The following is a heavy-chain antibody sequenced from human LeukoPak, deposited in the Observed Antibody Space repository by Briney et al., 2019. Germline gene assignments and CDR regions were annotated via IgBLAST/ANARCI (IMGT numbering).Heavy chain of an antibody. D-gene: IGHD5-18*01. V-gene: IGHV3-23*01. CDR2: ISGSGGST. CDR1: GFTFSSYA. J-gene: IGHJ5*02. CDR3: ARWIQLYQTGSWFDP. Sequence: GGSLGLSCAASGFTFSSYAMSWVRQAPGKGLEWVSAISGSGGSTYYADSVKGRFTISRDNSKNTLYLQMNSLRAEDTAVYYCARWIQLYQTGSWFDPWGQGTLVTVSS.